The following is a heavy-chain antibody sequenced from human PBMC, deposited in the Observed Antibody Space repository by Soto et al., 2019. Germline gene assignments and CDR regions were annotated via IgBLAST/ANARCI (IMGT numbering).Heavy chain of an antibody. CDR3: ARSPPTSLLALWWFDP. CDR2: INHSGST. Sequence: SETLSLTCAVYGGSFSGYYWSWIRQPPGKGLEWIGEINHSGSTNYNPSLKSRVAISVDTSKNQFSLKLSSVTAADTAVYYCARSPPTSLLALWWFDPWGQGTLVTVSS. J-gene: IGHJ5*02. D-gene: IGHD2-21*01. CDR1: GGSFSGYY. V-gene: IGHV4-34*01.